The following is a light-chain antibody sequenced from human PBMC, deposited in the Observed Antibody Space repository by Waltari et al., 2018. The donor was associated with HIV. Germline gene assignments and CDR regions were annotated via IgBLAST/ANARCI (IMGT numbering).Light chain of an antibody. CDR2: SSN. V-gene: IGLV1-44*01. CDR1: SSNIERNT. CDR3: AAWDDSLDGYV. J-gene: IGLJ1*01. Sequence: QSVLTQPPSASGTPGQRVTLPCSGSSSNIERNTVNWYQQFPGTTPKVVIYSSNQRPSGVPDRFSGARSGTSASLAISGLQSEDEAHYYCAAWDDSLDGYVFGPGTEVTVL.